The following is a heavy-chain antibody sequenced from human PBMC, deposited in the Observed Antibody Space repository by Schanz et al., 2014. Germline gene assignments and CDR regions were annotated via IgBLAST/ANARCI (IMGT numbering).Heavy chain of an antibody. CDR1: GFTFSDYY. CDR3: AKGMGYCSGGTCYDYYYYGLDV. CDR2: ISHSGGSK. D-gene: IGHD2-15*01. J-gene: IGHJ6*02. V-gene: IGHV3-23*01. Sequence: DVQLLESGGGLVQPGGSLRLSCEASGFTFSDYYMSWIRQAPGKGLEWVSSISHSGGSKYYADSVKGRFTISRDNSENTLYLQMNSLSADDTAVFYCAKGMGYCSGGTCYDYYYYGLDVWGQGTTVTVSS.